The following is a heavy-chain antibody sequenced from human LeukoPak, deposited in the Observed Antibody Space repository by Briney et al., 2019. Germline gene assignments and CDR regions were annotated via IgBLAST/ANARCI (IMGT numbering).Heavy chain of an antibody. CDR1: GGSISSYY. J-gene: IGHJ4*02. CDR3: AGGGWLLSPFDY. Sequence: SETLSLTCTVSGGSISSYYWSWLRQPPGTGLEWIGYIYYSGSTNYNPSLKSRVTISVDTSKNQFSLKLSSVTAADTAVYYCAGGGWLLSPFDYWGQGTLVTVSS. D-gene: IGHD3-9*01. V-gene: IGHV4-59*01. CDR2: IYYSGST.